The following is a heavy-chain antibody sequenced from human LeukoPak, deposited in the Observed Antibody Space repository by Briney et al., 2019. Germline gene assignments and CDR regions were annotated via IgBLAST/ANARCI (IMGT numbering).Heavy chain of an antibody. D-gene: IGHD2-15*01. CDR3: ARDPGYCSGGSCLDAFDI. CDR2: IYYSGST. Sequence: SETLSLTCTVSDDSITIYYWSWIRQPPGKGLEWIGSIYYSGSTYYNPSLKSRVTISVDTSKNQFSLKLSSVTAADTAVYYCARDPGYCSGGSCLDAFDIWGQGTMVTVSS. CDR1: DDSITIYY. J-gene: IGHJ3*02. V-gene: IGHV4-59*12.